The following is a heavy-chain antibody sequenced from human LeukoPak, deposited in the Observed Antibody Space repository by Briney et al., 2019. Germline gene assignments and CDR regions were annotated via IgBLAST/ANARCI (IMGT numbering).Heavy chain of an antibody. J-gene: IGHJ5*02. CDR2: IWYDGSNK. CDR3: ARGDYYDSSGYLNWFDP. V-gene: IGHV3-33*08. D-gene: IGHD3-22*01. Sequence: GGSLRLSCAASGFPFSAYAMTWVRQAPGKGLEWVAVIWYDGSNKYYADSVKGRFTISRDNSKNTLYLQMNSLRAEDTAVYYCARGDYYDSSGYLNWFDPWGQGTLVTVSS. CDR1: GFPFSAYA.